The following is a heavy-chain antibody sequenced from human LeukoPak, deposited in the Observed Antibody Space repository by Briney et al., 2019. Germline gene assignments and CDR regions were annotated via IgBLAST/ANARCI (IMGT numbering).Heavy chain of an antibody. CDR3: ARGLDY. Sequence: PGGSLRLSCAASGVTFGSYGMHWVRQAPGKGLEWVALISSDGNDKLYGDSVKGRFTISRDDSKSTLYLQMNSLRAEDTAVYYCARGLDYWGQGTLVTVSS. CDR1: GVTFGSYG. V-gene: IGHV3-30*03. J-gene: IGHJ4*02. CDR2: ISSDGNDK.